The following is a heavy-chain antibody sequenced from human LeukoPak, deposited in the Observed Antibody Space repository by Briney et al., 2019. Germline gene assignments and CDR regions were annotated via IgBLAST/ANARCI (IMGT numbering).Heavy chain of an antibody. CDR2: IKQDGSAK. V-gene: IGHV3-7*03. D-gene: IGHD4-17*01. J-gene: IGHJ4*02. CDR3: ARHRCSNCGDYFDY. CDR1: GFTFSSYW. Sequence: GGSLRLSCAASGFTFSSYWMSRVRQAPGKGLEWVANIKQDGSAKYYVDSVKGRFTISRDNAKNSLYLQVDSLRAEDTAVYYCARHRCSNCGDYFDYWGQGTLVTVPS.